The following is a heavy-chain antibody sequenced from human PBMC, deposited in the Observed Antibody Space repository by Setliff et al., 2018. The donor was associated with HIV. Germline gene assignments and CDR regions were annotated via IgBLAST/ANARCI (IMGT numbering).Heavy chain of an antibody. V-gene: IGHV1-18*01. CDR1: GYTLTDLS. CDR2: ISPYNDYT. CDR3: ARGGYYSGSGMNYHYYGLDV. Sequence: ASVKVSCKVSGYTLTDLSIHWVRQAPGKGLEWMGWISPYNDYTNYEQSLQGRVRMTTDTSTRTAYMDLRSLRSNDTAVYYCARGGYYSGSGMNYHYYGLDVWGQGTTVTVSS. D-gene: IGHD3-10*01. J-gene: IGHJ6*02.